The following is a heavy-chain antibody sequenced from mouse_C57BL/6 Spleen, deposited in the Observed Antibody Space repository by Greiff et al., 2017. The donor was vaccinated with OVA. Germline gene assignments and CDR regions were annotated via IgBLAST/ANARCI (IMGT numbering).Heavy chain of an antibody. D-gene: IGHD2-5*01. J-gene: IGHJ3*01. CDR1: GYTFTSYW. CDR2: IHPSDSDT. Sequence: QVQLQQPGAELVKPGASVKVSCKASGYTFTSYWMHWVKQRPGQGLEWIGRIHPSDSDTNYNQKFKGKATLTVDKSSSTAYMQLSSLTSEDSAVYYCASAFYSNYGGHGFAYWGQGTLVTVSA. V-gene: IGHV1-74*01. CDR3: ASAFYSNYGGHGFAY.